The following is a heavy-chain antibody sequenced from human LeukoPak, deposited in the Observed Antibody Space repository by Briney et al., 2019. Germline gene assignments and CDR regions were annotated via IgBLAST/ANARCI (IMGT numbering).Heavy chain of an antibody. Sequence: PGGSLRLSCVASGFTFSSYAMSWVRQAPGKGLEWVSAIRESGGSTHYADSVKGRFTISRGNSKNTLYLQMNSLRAEDTAVYYCAKTKPYGTTWYGGIDWGQGALVTVSS. CDR2: IRESGGST. CDR1: GFTFSSYA. D-gene: IGHD6-13*01. J-gene: IGHJ4*02. V-gene: IGHV3-23*01. CDR3: AKTKPYGTTWYGGID.